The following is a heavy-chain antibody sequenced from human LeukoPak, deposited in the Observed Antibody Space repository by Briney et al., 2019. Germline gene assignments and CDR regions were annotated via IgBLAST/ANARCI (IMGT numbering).Heavy chain of an antibody. D-gene: IGHD4-23*01. CDR3: AREAGGNFYFDY. CDR2: IYSGGST. J-gene: IGHJ4*02. CDR1: GFTVSSNY. V-gene: IGHV3-53*01. Sequence: GGSLRLSCAASGFTVSSNYMSWVRQAPGKGLEWVSVIYSGGSTCYADSVKGRFTISRDNSKNTLYLQMNSLRAEDTAVYYCAREAGGNFYFDYWGQGTLVTVSS.